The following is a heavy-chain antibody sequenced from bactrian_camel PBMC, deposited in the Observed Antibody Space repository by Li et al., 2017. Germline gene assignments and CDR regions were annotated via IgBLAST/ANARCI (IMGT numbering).Heavy chain of an antibody. CDR2: VWFDGVRNTT. D-gene: IGHD5*01. CDR3: AKGVDVGLGTIPDYND. V-gene: IGHV3-3*01. J-gene: IGHJ4*01. Sequence: HVQLVESGGGSVQAGGSLRLSCTTVGYTYTTSCMGWFRQAPGKEREAVARVWFDGVRNTTYYADSVKGRFTISKDNAKSTVYLQLNSLETEDMAMYYCAKGVDVGLGTIPDYNDWGQGTQVTVS. CDR1: GYTYTTSC.